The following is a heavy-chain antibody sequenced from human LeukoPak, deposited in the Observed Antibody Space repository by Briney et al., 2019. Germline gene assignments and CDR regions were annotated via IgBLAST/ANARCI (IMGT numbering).Heavy chain of an antibody. Sequence: GGSLRLSCAASGFTFDDYAMHWVRQAPGKGLEWVSGISWNSGSIGYADSVKGRFTISRDNAKNSLYLAMNSLRAEDTAVYYCGRWGVEAGIDDWGQGTLVIVSS. CDR3: GRWGVEAGIDD. J-gene: IGHJ4*02. V-gene: IGHV3-9*01. CDR1: GFTFDDYA. D-gene: IGHD6-13*01. CDR2: ISWNSGSI.